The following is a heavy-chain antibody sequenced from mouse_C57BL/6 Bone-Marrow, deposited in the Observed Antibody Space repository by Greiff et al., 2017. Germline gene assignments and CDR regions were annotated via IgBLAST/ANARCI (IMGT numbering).Heavy chain of an antibody. CDR2: INYDGSST. J-gene: IGHJ1*03. D-gene: IGHD1-1*01. CDR1: GFTFSDYY. CDR3: ARGGGSSTSRVPYWYFDV. Sequence: EVQLVESEGGLVQPGSSMKLSCTASGFTFSDYYMAWVRQVPEKGLEWVANINYDGSSTYYLDSLKSRFIISRDNAKNILYLQMSSLKSEDTGTYYCARGGGSSTSRVPYWYFDVWGTGTTVTVSS. V-gene: IGHV5-16*01.